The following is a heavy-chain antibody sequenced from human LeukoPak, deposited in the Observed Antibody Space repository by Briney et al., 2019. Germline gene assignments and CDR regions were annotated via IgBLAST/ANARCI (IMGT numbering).Heavy chain of an antibody. CDR3: ATHILFWSGLFDS. V-gene: IGHV3-23*01. CDR2: IIASGDSA. J-gene: IGHJ4*02. D-gene: IGHD3-3*01. Sequence: GGSLRPSCEASGFSFSTVPMSWVRQVPGKGLECVSYIIASGDSAYYADSVRGRFTISRDNSKNTLYLQMDDLGAEDSAVYYCATHILFWSGLFDSWGQGALVSVSS. CDR1: GFSFSTVP.